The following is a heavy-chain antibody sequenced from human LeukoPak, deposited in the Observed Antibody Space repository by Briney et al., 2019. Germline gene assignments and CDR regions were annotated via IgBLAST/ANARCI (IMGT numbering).Heavy chain of an antibody. CDR2: IYYSGST. CDR1: GGSVSNYF. Sequence: SETLSLTCTVSGGSVSNYFWSWIRQHPGKGLEWIGYIYYSGSTYYNPSLKSRVTISVDTSKNQFSLKLSSVTAADTAVYYCARVDTNYYYYGMDVWGQGTTVTVSS. D-gene: IGHD3-9*01. V-gene: IGHV4-31*03. J-gene: IGHJ6*02. CDR3: ARVDTNYYYYGMDV.